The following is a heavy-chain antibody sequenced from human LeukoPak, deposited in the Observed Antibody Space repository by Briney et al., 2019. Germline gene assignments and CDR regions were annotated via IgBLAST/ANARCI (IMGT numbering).Heavy chain of an antibody. CDR1: SYSISSAYY. J-gene: IGHJ4*02. CDR3: ATVGLAAAGAY. D-gene: IGHD6-13*01. Sequence: SETLSLTCTVSSYSISSAYYWGWIRQPPGKELEWIGSIYHSGSTYYNPSLKSRVTISVDTSKNQFSLKLTSVTAADTAVYYCATVGLAAAGAYWGQGTLVTVSS. V-gene: IGHV4-38-2*02. CDR2: IYHSGST.